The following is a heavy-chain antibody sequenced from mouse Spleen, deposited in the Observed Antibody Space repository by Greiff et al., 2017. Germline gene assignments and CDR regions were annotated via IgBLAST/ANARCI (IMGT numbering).Heavy chain of an antibody. D-gene: IGHD2-4*01. CDR1: GYTFTSYG. V-gene: IGHV1-81*01. CDR3: ARSGYYDDSKAGYFDV. CDR2: IYPRSGNT. J-gene: IGHJ1*01. Sequence: QVQLKQSGAELARPGASVKLSCKASGYTFTSYGISWVKQRTGQGLEWIGEIYPRSGNTYYNEKFKGKATLTADKSSSTAYMELRSLTSEDSAVYFCARSGYYDDSKAGYFDVWGAGTTVTVSS.